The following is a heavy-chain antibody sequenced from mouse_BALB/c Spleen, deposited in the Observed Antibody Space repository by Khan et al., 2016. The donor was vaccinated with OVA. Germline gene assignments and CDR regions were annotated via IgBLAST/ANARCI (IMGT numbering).Heavy chain of an antibody. CDR1: GFSLNSYG. V-gene: IGHV2-9*02. D-gene: IGHD2-4*01. CDR2: IWAGGST. Sequence: QMQLEESGPGLVAPSQSLSITCTVSGFSLNSYGVHWVRQPPGKGLEWLGIIWAGGSTNYNSALMSRLSISKDNSKSQVFLKMNSLQTDDTAMYYYARDRGYDFEYFDYWGQGTTLTVSS. CDR3: ARDRGYDFEYFDY. J-gene: IGHJ2*01.